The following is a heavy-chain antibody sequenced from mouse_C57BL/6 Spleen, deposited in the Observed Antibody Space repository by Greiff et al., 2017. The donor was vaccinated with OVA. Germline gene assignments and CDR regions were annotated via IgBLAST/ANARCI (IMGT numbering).Heavy chain of an antibody. V-gene: IGHV1-82*01. CDR1: GYAFSSSW. J-gene: IGHJ4*01. CDR3: ARTASYAMDY. Sequence: QVQLQQSGPELVKPGASVKISCKASGYAFSSSWMNWVKQRSGKGLEWIGRIYPGDGDTNYNGKFKGKATLTADKSSSTAYMQLSSLTSEDSAVYFCARTASYAMDYWGQGTSVTVSS. CDR2: IYPGDGDT.